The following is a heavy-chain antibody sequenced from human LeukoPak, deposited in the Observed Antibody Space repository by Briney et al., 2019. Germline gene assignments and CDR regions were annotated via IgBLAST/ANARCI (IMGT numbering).Heavy chain of an antibody. J-gene: IGHJ3*02. CDR2: ISAGADVI. D-gene: IGHD1-1*01. CDR1: GFTVSSDY. CDR3: AKSLLTTATGTGRAFDI. Sequence: PGGSLRLSCAASGFTVSSDYMGWVRRASGKRLEWVSGISAGADVIFYADPVKGRFTISRDNSKNTLYLQMNSLRAEDSAEYYCAKSLLTTATGTGRAFDIWGQGTMVTVSA. V-gene: IGHV3-23*01.